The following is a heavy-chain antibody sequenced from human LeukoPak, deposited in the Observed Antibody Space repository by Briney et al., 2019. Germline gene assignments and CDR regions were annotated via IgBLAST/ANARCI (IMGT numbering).Heavy chain of an antibody. D-gene: IGHD1-26*01. CDR3: ARRYYDLNYYYYYMDV. CDR2: IYTSGST. J-gene: IGHJ6*03. V-gene: IGHV4-61*02. CDR1: GGSISSGSYY. Sequence: PSETLSLTCTVSGGSISSGSYYWSWIRQPAGKGLEWIGRIYTSGSTNYNPSLKSRVTISVDTSKNQFSLKLSSVTAADTAVYYCARRYYDLNYYYYYMDVWGKGTTVTVSS.